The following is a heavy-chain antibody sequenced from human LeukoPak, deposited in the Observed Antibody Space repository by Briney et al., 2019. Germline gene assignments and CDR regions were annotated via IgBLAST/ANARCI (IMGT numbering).Heavy chain of an antibody. CDR2: IYYSGST. Sequence: SETLSLTCTVSGVSISSSSYYWGWIRQPPVKGLEWIGNIYYSGSTYYNPSLKSRVTISVDTSKNQFSLKLSSVTAADTAVYYCARAGDSYGATYYYYMDVWGKGTTVTVSS. D-gene: IGHD5-18*01. CDR3: ARAGDSYGATYYYYMDV. J-gene: IGHJ6*03. CDR1: GVSISSSSYY. V-gene: IGHV4-39*07.